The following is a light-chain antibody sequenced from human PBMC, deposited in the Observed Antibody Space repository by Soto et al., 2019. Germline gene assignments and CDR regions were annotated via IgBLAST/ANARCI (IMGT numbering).Light chain of an antibody. Sequence: EIVMTQSPATLSVSPGERATLSCRASQSVSSNLAWYQQKPGQAPRLLIYGASTRATGIPARFSGSRSGTEYTLTTNSLLSEDYAVYYCQQYNNWPPYTFGQGTKLEIK. CDR3: QQYNNWPPYT. CDR1: QSVSSN. CDR2: GAS. J-gene: IGKJ2*01. V-gene: IGKV3-15*01.